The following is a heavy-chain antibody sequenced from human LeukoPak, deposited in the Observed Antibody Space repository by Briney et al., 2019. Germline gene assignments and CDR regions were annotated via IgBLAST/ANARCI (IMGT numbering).Heavy chain of an antibody. CDR2: ISAYNGNT. J-gene: IGHJ4*02. CDR3: ARGGDYDSSGYYSTFDY. CDR1: GYTFTSYG. V-gene: IGHV1-18*01. D-gene: IGHD3-22*01. Sequence: ASVKVSCKASGYTFTSYGISWVRQAPGQGLEWMGWISAYNGNTNYAQKLQGRVTMTTDTSTSTAYMELRSLRSDDTAVYYCARGGDYDSSGYYSTFDYWGQGTLVTVSS.